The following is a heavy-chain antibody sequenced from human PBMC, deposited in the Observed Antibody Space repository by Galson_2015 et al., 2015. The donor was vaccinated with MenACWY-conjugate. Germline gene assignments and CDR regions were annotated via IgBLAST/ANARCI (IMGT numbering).Heavy chain of an antibody. CDR1: GVSLSRYS. J-gene: IGHJ4*02. V-gene: IGHV3-48*04. Sequence: LRLSCAASGVSLSRYSMNWVRQAPGKGLEWISYITSSSSTIYYADSVKGRFTISRDNAKNSLYLQMNSLRAEDTAVYYCARVGYGESVTPDDYWGRGALVTVSS. D-gene: IGHD4-17*01. CDR3: ARVGYGESVTPDDY. CDR2: ITSSSSTI.